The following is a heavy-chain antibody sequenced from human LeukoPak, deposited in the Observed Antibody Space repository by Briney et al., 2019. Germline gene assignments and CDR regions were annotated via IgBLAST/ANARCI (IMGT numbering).Heavy chain of an antibody. CDR3: ARVGLRLGELSLRSAFDI. J-gene: IGHJ3*02. D-gene: IGHD3-16*02. Sequence: GASVKVSCKASGGTFSSYAISWVRQAPGQGLEWMGGIIPIFGTANYAQKFQGRVTITADKSPSTAYMELSSLRSEDTAVYYCARVGLRLGELSLRSAFDIWGQGTMVAVSS. CDR1: GGTFSSYA. CDR2: IIPIFGTA. V-gene: IGHV1-69*06.